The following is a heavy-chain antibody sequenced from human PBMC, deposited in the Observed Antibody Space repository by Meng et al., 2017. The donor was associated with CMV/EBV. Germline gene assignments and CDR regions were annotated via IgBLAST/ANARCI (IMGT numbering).Heavy chain of an antibody. D-gene: IGHD4-23*01. CDR2: ISYDGRNK. CDR1: GFTFRNYA. J-gene: IGHJ4*02. CDR3: ARGGIFNGNSIYIDY. V-gene: IGHV3-30*04. Sequence: GESLKISCAVSGFTFRNYAMHWVRHAPGKGLEWGAVISYDGRNKYYADSVRGRFTIYRDNSKNTVYLQMNRLTPEDTAVYYCARGGIFNGNSIYIDYWGQGSLVTVSS.